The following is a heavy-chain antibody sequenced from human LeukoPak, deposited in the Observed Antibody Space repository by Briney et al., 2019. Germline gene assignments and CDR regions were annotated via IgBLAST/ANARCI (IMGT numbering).Heavy chain of an antibody. CDR1: GFTFRNFA. J-gene: IGHJ6*03. CDR3: ARDGIIRFLEFSGYMDV. D-gene: IGHD3-3*01. V-gene: IGHV3-30*04. Sequence: GGSLRLSCAASGFTFRNFAMHWGRQAPGKGLEWVAVISYDGSRKDYADSAKGRFTISRDNSKNTLYLQMNSLRAEDTAVYYCARDGIIRFLEFSGYMDVWGKGTTVTVSS. CDR2: ISYDGSRK.